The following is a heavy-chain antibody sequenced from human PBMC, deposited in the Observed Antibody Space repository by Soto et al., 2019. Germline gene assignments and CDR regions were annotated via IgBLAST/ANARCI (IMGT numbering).Heavy chain of an antibody. CDR2: INHSGST. Sequence: SETLSLTCAVYGGSFSGYYWSWIRQPPGKGLEWIGEINHSGSTNYNPSLKSRVTISVDTSKNQFSLKLSSVTAADTAVYYCASSGYRYGFALDYWGQGTLVTVSS. J-gene: IGHJ4*02. CDR3: ASSGYRYGFALDY. V-gene: IGHV4-34*01. D-gene: IGHD5-18*01. CDR1: GGSFSGYY.